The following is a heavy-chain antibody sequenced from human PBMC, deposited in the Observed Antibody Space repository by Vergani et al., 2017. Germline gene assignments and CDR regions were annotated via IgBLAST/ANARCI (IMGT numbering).Heavy chain of an antibody. CDR1: GYSFTSYW. Sequence: EVQLVQSGAEVKKPGESLKISCKGSGYSFTSYWIGWVRQMPGKGLEWMGIIYPGDSDTRYSPSFQGQVTISADKSISTAYLQWSSLKASDTAMYYCARSHGYCSSTGCYTDNWFDPWGQGTLVTVSS. D-gene: IGHD2-2*02. CDR3: ARSHGYCSSTGCYTDNWFDP. J-gene: IGHJ5*02. V-gene: IGHV5-51*03. CDR2: IYPGDSDT.